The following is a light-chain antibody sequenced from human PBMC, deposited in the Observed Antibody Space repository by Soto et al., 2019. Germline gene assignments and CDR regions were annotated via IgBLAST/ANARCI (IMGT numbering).Light chain of an antibody. Sequence: DIQMTQSPSSLSASIGDRVTITCRACQNFNRSLNWYQQMPGKAPKPLIYAASSLHSGVPSRFSGSGSGKDFSLSISSLQPEDYAVYYCQQSHRTPQTFGQGTKVEIK. V-gene: IGKV1-39*01. CDR1: QNFNRS. CDR2: AAS. CDR3: QQSHRTPQT. J-gene: IGKJ1*01.